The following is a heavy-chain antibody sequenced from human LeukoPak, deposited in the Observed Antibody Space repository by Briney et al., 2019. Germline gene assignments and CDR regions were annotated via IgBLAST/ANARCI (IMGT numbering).Heavy chain of an antibody. J-gene: IGHJ3*02. Sequence: GGSLRLSCAASGFTFSSYSMNWVRQAPGKGLEWVSSISSSSSYIYYADSVKGRFTISRDNAKNSLYLQMNSLRAEDTAVYYCARDNGYCSSTSCYGAFDIWGQGTMVTVSS. CDR3: ARDNGYCSSTSCYGAFDI. D-gene: IGHD2-2*03. CDR2: ISSSSSYI. CDR1: GFTFSSYS. V-gene: IGHV3-21*01.